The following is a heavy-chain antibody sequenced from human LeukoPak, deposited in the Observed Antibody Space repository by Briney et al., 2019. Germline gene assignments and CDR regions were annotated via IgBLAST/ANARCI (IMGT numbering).Heavy chain of an antibody. J-gene: IGHJ6*03. CDR2: ISYDGSNK. D-gene: IGHD6-13*01. CDR3: AMGSSWYRDYYYYMDV. V-gene: IGHV3-30*03. CDR1: GFTFSSYG. Sequence: PGGSLRLSCAASGFTFSSYGMHWVRQAPGKGLEWVAVISYDGSNKYYADSVKGRFTISRDNSKNTLYLQMNSLRAEDTAVYYCAMGSSWYRDYYYYMDVWGKGTTVTVSS.